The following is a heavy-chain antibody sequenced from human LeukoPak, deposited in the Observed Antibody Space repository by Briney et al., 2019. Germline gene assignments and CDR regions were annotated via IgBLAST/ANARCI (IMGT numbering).Heavy chain of an antibody. CDR1: GFTFSTYA. CDR3: VKDRPNYYGSEGHYYRQNGDS. Sequence: GGSLRLSCGASGFTFSTYAMSWVRQPPGKGLEWVASISGRGALTYYTDSVRGRFTISRDNSRSTLYLQMNFLRTDDTAVYYCVKDRPNYYGSEGHYYRQNGDSWGQGTLVTVSS. CDR2: ISGRGALT. D-gene: IGHD3-22*01. V-gene: IGHV3-23*01. J-gene: IGHJ5*01.